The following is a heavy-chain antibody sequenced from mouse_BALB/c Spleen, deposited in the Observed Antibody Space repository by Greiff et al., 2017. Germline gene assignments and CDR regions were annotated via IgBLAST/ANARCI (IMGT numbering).Heavy chain of an antibody. CDR1: GYTFTSYY. Sequence: QVQLQQSGPELVKPGASVRISCKASGYTFTSYYIHWVKQRPGQGLEWIGWIYPGNVNTKYNEKFKGKATLTADKSSSTAYMQLSSLTSEDSAVYFCARCGNYAMDYWGKGTSVTVSS. V-gene: IGHV1S56*01. J-gene: IGHJ4*01. CDR3: ARCGNYAMDY. D-gene: IGHD1-1*01. CDR2: IYPGNVNT.